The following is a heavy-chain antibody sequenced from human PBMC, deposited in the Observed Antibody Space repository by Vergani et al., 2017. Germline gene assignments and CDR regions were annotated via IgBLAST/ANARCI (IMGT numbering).Heavy chain of an antibody. CDR2: ISLDGGST. J-gene: IGHJ4*02. CDR1: GFTFDAYA. CDR3: AKAPWSSDWGYFDY. V-gene: IGHV3-43D*03. D-gene: IGHD3-16*01. Sequence: EVQLVESGGVVVQPGGSLRLSCAASGFTFDAYAMHWVRQAPGKGLEWVSLISLDGGSTYYADSVKGRFTISRDNSKNSLYLQMNSLRAEDTALYYCAKAPWSSDWGYFDYWGQGTLVTVSS.